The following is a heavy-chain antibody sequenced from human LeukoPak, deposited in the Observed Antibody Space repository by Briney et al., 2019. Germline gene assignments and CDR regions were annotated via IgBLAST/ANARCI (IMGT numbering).Heavy chain of an antibody. J-gene: IGHJ5*02. Sequence: GGSLRLSCSASGFTFSSYAMHWVRQAPGKGLEYVSAISSNGGSTYYADSVKGRFTISRDNSKNTLYLQMSSLRAEDTAVYYCVKSPYYDILTGYFNWFDPWGQGTLVTVSS. CDR2: ISSNGGST. D-gene: IGHD3-9*01. CDR1: GFTFSSYA. CDR3: VKSPYYDILTGYFNWFDP. V-gene: IGHV3-64D*06.